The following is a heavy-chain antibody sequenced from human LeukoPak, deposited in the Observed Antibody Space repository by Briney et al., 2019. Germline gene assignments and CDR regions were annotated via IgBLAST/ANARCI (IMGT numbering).Heavy chain of an antibody. CDR2: IQYDGSNE. Sequence: PGGSLRLSCAASGFTFSSYGMHWVRQAPGKGLEWVAYIQYDGSNEQYAHSVKGRFRISRDSSKNILYLQMNSLRAEDTAVYYCAKDSRGELLHMRYFQHWGQGTLVTVSS. J-gene: IGHJ1*01. CDR1: GFTFSSYG. V-gene: IGHV3-30*02. CDR3: AKDSRGELLHMRYFQH. D-gene: IGHD1-26*01.